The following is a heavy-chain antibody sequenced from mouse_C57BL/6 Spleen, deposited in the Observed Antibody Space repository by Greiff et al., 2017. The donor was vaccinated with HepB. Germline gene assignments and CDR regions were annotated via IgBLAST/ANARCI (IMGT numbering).Heavy chain of an antibody. Sequence: VKLQESGAELARPGASVKLSCKASGYTFTSYGISWVKQRTGQGLEWIGEIYPRSGNTYYNEKFKGKATLTADKSSSTAYMELRSLTSEDSAVYFCARRDYDEGAWFAYWGQGTLVTVSA. CDR3: ARRDYDEGAWFAY. V-gene: IGHV1-81*01. D-gene: IGHD2-4*01. CDR1: GYTFTSYG. J-gene: IGHJ3*01. CDR2: IYPRSGNT.